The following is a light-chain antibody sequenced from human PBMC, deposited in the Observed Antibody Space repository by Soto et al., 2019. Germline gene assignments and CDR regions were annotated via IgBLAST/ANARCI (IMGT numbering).Light chain of an antibody. J-gene: IGKJ1*01. CDR3: QQYGGSVQT. V-gene: IGKV3-20*01. Sequence: EIVLTQSPATLSVSPGGRATLSCRASQSISDTLAWYQQKPGQAPRLLIYGASRRATGFPARFSGSGSGTDFTLTISRLEPEDFAVYYCQQYGGSVQTFGQGTKVDIK. CDR1: QSISDT. CDR2: GAS.